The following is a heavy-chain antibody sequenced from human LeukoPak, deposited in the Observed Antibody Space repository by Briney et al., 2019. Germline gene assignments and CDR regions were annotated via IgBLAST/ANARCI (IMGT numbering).Heavy chain of an antibody. J-gene: IGHJ1*01. Sequence: GGSLRLSCAASGFTFSTYWMHWVRQAPGKGLVWVSRIKSDGSTNYADSVKGRFTISRDNAKNTVSLQMNGLRPEDTGVYYCARAPSEIGGYYPEYFRHWGQGTLVTVSS. CDR1: GFTFSTYW. D-gene: IGHD3-22*01. CDR2: IKSDGST. CDR3: ARAPSEIGGYYPEYFRH. V-gene: IGHV3-74*01.